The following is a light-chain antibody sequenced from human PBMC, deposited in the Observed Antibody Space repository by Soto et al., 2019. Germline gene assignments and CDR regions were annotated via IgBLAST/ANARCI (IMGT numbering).Light chain of an antibody. CDR1: QGISTY. Sequence: AIRMTQSPSSFSASTGDRVTITCRASQGISTYLAWYQQKPGKAPKFLIYAASSLQIGVPSRFSGSGYGTDFTLTSSSLQSEDFATYYCQQYYSSPLTFGQGTKVEIK. CDR3: QQYYSSPLT. J-gene: IGKJ1*01. V-gene: IGKV1-8*01. CDR2: AAS.